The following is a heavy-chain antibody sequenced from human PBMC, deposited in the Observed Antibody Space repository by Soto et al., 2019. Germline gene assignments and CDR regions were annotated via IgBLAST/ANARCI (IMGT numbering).Heavy chain of an antibody. CDR3: TRHGVYDPVPPPPVL. CDR1: GFNFDDYG. J-gene: IGHJ2*01. D-gene: IGHD2-8*01. Sequence: EVQLVESGGGVVRPGGSLRLSCAASGFNFDDYGMSWVRQVPGKGLEWVSGINWNGGSTSYADSVKGRFTISRDNAKNPLYLPMNSLGGEDPAFYHCTRHGVYDPVPPPPVLWGRGTLVTVSS. CDR2: INWNGGST. V-gene: IGHV3-20*01.